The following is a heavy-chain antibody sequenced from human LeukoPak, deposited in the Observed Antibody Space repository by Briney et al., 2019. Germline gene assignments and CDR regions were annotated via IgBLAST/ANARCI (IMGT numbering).Heavy chain of an antibody. V-gene: IGHV7-4-1*02. Sequence: ASVKVSCKASGYTFTDYAMNWVRQAPGQGLEWMGWINTNTGNPTYAQGFTGRFVFSLDTSVSTAYLQISSLKAEDTAVYDCAKLGYCSGGSCYGFDYWGQGTLVTVSS. CDR3: AKLGYCSGGSCYGFDY. J-gene: IGHJ4*02. D-gene: IGHD2-15*01. CDR2: INTNTGNP. CDR1: GYTFTDYA.